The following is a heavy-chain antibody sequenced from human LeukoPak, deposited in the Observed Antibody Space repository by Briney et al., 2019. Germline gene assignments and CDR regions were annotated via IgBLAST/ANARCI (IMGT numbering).Heavy chain of an antibody. J-gene: IGHJ4*02. CDR1: GFTFGDYA. Sequence: GGSLRLSCAASGFTFGDYAMHWVRQAPGKGLEWVAVISYDGSNKYYADSVKGRFTISRDNSKNTLYLQMNSLRAEDTAVYYCAKESDDGDYVECCPDLDYWGQGTLVTVSS. CDR3: AKESDDGDYVECCPDLDY. V-gene: IGHV3-30*18. CDR2: ISYDGSNK. D-gene: IGHD4-17*01.